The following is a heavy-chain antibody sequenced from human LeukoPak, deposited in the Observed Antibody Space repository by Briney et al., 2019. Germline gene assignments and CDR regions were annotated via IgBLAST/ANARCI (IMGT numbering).Heavy chain of an antibody. J-gene: IGHJ4*02. Sequence: PSETLSLTCTVSGGSISTSNYYWGWIRQPPGKGLEWIGNIFYSGSTYYSPSLKSRVTISLDTSRNQFSLKLSSVTAADTAVYYCARTGSSWYYFDYWGQGTLVTVSS. V-gene: IGHV4-39*07. D-gene: IGHD6-13*01. CDR1: GGSISTSNYY. CDR2: IFYSGST. CDR3: ARTGSSWYYFDY.